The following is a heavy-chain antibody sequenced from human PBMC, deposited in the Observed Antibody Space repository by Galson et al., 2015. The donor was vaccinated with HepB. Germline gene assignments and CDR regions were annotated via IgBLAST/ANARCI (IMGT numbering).Heavy chain of an antibody. D-gene: IGHD3-22*01. CDR2: FSAYNGNT. V-gene: IGHV1-18*04. CDR3: AREGPQMDYDSSGYYYFDY. J-gene: IGHJ4*02. Sequence: SVKVSCKASGYTFTSYGISWVRQAPGQGLEWMGWFSAYNGNTTYAQKLHGRVTMITDTSTSTAYMELRSLLSDDTAVYYCAREGPQMDYDSSGYYYFDYWGQGTLVTASS. CDR1: GYTFTSYG.